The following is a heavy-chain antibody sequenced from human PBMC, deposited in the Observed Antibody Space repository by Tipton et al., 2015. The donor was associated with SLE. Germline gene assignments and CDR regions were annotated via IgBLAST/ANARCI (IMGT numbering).Heavy chain of an antibody. CDR2: IYHSGST. CDR3: AITGTTEY. D-gene: IGHD1-7*01. Sequence: TLSLTCTVSGGSISSYYWSWIRQPPGKGLEWIGYIYHSGSTNYNPSLKSRVTISVDTSKNQFSLKLSSVTAADTAVYYCAITGTTEYWGQGTLVTVSS. V-gene: IGHV4-59*07. J-gene: IGHJ4*02. CDR1: GGSISSYY.